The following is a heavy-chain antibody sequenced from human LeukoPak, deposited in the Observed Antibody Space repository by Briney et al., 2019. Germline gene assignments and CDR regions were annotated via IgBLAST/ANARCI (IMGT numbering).Heavy chain of an antibody. D-gene: IGHD2-15*01. CDR2: ISGSGDST. Sequence: GGSLRLSCAASGFTFSSYDMSWVRQAPGKGLEWVSSISGSGDSTYYADSMKGRFTISRDNSKKTLYLQMNSLRAEDTAVYYCAKCSGISCYAGAFDIWGQGTMVTVSS. CDR1: GFTFSSYD. CDR3: AKCSGISCYAGAFDI. J-gene: IGHJ3*02. V-gene: IGHV3-23*01.